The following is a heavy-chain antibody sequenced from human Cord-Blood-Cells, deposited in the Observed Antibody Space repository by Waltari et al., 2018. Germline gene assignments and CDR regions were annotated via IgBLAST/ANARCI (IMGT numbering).Heavy chain of an antibody. CDR2: ISSSGSTI. CDR1: GFTFSSYE. Sequence: EVQLVESGGGLVQPGGSLRLPCAASGFTFSSYEMNWVRQAPGKGLEWVSYISSSGSTIYYADSVKGRFTISRDNAKNSLYLQMNSLRAEDTAVYYCAREGRIAAAGTDYWGQGTLVTVSS. V-gene: IGHV3-48*03. J-gene: IGHJ4*02. CDR3: AREGRIAAAGTDY. D-gene: IGHD6-13*01.